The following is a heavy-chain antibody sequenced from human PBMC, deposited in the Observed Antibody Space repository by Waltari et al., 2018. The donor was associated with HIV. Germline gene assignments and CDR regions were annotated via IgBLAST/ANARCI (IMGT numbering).Heavy chain of an antibody. CDR3: ARDSNHYESSGYGYYFDY. D-gene: IGHD3-22*01. CDR1: GFSFSIYS. J-gene: IGHJ4*02. Sequence: EVQLVESGGGLVQPGGSLRLSCAASGFSFSIYSMNWVRQAPGKGLEWVSYISSSSSTIYYADSVKGRFTMSRDNAKNSLYLQMNGLRDEDTAVYYCARDSNHYESSGYGYYFDYWGQGTLVTVSS. V-gene: IGHV3-48*02. CDR2: ISSSSSTI.